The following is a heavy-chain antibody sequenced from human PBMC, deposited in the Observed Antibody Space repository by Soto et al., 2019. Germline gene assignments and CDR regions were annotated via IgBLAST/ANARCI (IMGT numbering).Heavy chain of an antibody. CDR2: IYYSGST. D-gene: IGHD3-22*01. CDR3: ARQTDSYYTFDAFDI. Sequence: QLQLQESGPGLVKPSETLSLTCTVSSGSISSGSYYWDWIRQPPGKGLEWIGNIYYSGSTNYNPSLERRVTISVDTSKNQFSLKLSSVTGADTAVYYCARQTDSYYTFDAFDIWGQGTMVTVSS. CDR1: SGSISSGSYY. J-gene: IGHJ3*02. V-gene: IGHV4-39*01.